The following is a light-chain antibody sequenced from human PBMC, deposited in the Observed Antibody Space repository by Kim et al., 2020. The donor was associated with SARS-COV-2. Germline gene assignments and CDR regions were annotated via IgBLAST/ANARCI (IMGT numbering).Light chain of an antibody. CDR3: SSYTSSSTLVV. CDR1: YSDVDNYNH. CDR2: AVT. J-gene: IGLJ2*01. Sequence: QSITISCTGTYSDVDNYNHVSWYQQHPGKAPKLIIYAVTDRPSGVSSRFSGSKSGNTASLTISGLQAEDEADYYCSSYTSSSTLVVFGGGTQLTVL. V-gene: IGLV2-14*03.